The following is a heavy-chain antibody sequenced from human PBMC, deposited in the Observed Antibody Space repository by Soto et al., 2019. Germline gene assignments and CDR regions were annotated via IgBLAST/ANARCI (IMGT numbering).Heavy chain of an antibody. CDR2: IYYSGST. D-gene: IGHD6-13*01. V-gene: IGHV4-59*01. CDR1: GGSISSYY. Sequence: SSETLSLTCTVSGGSISSYYWSWIRQPPGKGLEWIGYIYYSGSTNYNPSLKIRVTISVDTSKNQFSLKLSSVTAADTAVYYCARLGYSINWFDPWGQGTLVTVSS. CDR3: ARLGYSINWFDP. J-gene: IGHJ5*02.